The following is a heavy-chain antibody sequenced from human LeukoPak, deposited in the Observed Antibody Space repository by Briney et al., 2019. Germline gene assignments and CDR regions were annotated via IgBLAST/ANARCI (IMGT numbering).Heavy chain of an antibody. V-gene: IGHV1-2*02. CDR1: GYTFTDYY. D-gene: IGHD6-13*01. Sequence: ASVKVSCKASGYTFTDYYMHWVRQAPGQGLEWMVWINPHSGGTNYAQKFQGRVTMTRDTSISTAYMELIRLKSDDTAVYYCAREGAAAGIEDFDYWGQGTLVTVSS. CDR2: INPHSGGT. J-gene: IGHJ4*02. CDR3: AREGAAAGIEDFDY.